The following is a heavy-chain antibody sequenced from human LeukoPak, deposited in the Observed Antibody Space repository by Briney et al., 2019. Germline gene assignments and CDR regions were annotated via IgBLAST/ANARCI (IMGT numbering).Heavy chain of an antibody. Sequence: ASVKVSCKASGYTFTGYYMHWVRQAPGQGLEWMGWINPNSGGTNYAQKFQGRVTMTRDTSVSTAYMELSRLTSDDTAVYYCARWFVVPAAGERYAFDIWGQGTMVTVSA. J-gene: IGHJ3*02. CDR2: INPNSGGT. D-gene: IGHD2-2*01. CDR1: GYTFTGYY. CDR3: ARWFVVPAAGERYAFDI. V-gene: IGHV1-2*02.